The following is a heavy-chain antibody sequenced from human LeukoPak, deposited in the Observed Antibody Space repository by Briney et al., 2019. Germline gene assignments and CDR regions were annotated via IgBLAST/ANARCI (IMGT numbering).Heavy chain of an antibody. Sequence: PGGSLRLSCAASGFTFSIYWMSWVRQAPGKGREGVANIKQDGSEKYYVDAVKGRFTISRDNPKNSLYLQMNSLRDEDTAVYYCARGFHSSGWYLATTFDYWGQGTLVTVSS. D-gene: IGHD6-19*01. J-gene: IGHJ4*02. CDR2: IKQDGSEK. CDR3: ARGFHSSGWYLATTFDY. CDR1: GFTFSIYW. V-gene: IGHV3-7*01.